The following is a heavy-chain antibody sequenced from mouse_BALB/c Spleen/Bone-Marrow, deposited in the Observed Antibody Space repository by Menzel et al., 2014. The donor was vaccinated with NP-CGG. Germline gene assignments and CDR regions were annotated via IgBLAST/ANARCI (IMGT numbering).Heavy chain of an antibody. CDR1: GFSITSYG. CDR3: VNGYDGYAMDY. Sequence: VQRVESGPGLVAPSQSLSVTCTVSGFSITSYGVSWVRQPPGKGLEWLGVIWGDGSTNYHSALKSRLTINKDNSKSQVFLKLNSLQTDDTATYYCVNGYDGYAMDYWGQGTSVTVSS. J-gene: IGHJ4*01. D-gene: IGHD2-2*01. CDR2: IWGDGST. V-gene: IGHV2-3*01.